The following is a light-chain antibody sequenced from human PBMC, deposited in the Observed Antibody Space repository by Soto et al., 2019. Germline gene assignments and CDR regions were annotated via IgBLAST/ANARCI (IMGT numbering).Light chain of an antibody. Sequence: QSVLTQPPSASGSPGQSVTISCTGTSSDVGGYNYVSWYQQHPGKAPKLMIYEVSNRPSGVSNRFSGSKSGNTASLTISGLQAEDEADYYCSSYTSSSTHYVFGTGTKV. V-gene: IGLV2-14*01. CDR2: EVS. CDR1: SSDVGGYNY. J-gene: IGLJ1*01. CDR3: SSYTSSSTHYV.